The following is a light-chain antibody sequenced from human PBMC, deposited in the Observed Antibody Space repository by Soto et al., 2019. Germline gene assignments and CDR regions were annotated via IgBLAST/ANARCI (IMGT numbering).Light chain of an antibody. CDR2: GAS. CDR3: QQYNNWPWYT. J-gene: IGKJ2*01. V-gene: IGKV3-15*01. Sequence: EIVMTQSPATLSLSPGERATLSCRASQSVSSNLAWYQQKPGQAPRLLIYGASTRATGIPARFSGSGSGTEFTLTLSSLQSEDFAVYYCQQYNNWPWYTFGQGTKLEIK. CDR1: QSVSSN.